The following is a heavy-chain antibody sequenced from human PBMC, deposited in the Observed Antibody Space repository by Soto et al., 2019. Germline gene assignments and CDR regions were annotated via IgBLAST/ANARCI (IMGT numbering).Heavy chain of an antibody. CDR3: AASIFYYGMDV. CDR2: IYPGDSDT. J-gene: IGHJ6*02. Sequence: GDSLKISFNCSGYTFANYWIGWVVQMPVKGLEWMGIIYPGDSDTKYNPSFQGQVTISADKSITTTYLRWTSLKASDTAIYYCAASIFYYGMDVWGQGTTVTVSS. CDR1: GYTFANYW. V-gene: IGHV5-51*01.